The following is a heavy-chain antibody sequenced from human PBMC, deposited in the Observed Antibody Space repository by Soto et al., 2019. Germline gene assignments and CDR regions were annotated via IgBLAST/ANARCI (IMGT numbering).Heavy chain of an antibody. CDR1: GLTFSSHA. Sequence: PGGSLRLSCLASGLTFSSHAMNWVRQAPGKGLEWVAGISAGGDSTFYAGSVKGRFTISRDNSKNTLYLQMNSLRAEDTAVYYCAKDLASAMLHWGQGTRVTVSS. CDR3: AKDLASAMLH. CDR2: ISAGGDST. V-gene: IGHV3-23*01. D-gene: IGHD2-2*01. J-gene: IGHJ4*02.